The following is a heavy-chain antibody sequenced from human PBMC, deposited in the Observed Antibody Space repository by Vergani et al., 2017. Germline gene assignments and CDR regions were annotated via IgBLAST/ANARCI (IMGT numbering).Heavy chain of an antibody. CDR3: ARDFYDFCSVFLDY. D-gene: IGHD3-3*01. CDR1: GYTFTNYA. V-gene: IGHV7-4-1*02. Sequence: QVQLVQSGAEVKKPGASVKVSCKASGYTFTNYAMNWVRQAPGQGLEWMGWINTNTGNPTYAQDFKGRLVFSLDTSVSTAYLQISSLKAEDTAVYYCARDFYDFCSVFLDYWGPGTLVTVSS. CDR2: INTNTGNP. J-gene: IGHJ4*02.